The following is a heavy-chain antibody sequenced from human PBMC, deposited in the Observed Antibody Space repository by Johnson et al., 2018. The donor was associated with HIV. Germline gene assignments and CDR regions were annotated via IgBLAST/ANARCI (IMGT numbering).Heavy chain of an antibody. D-gene: IGHD3-10*01. V-gene: IGHV3-74*01. J-gene: IGHJ3*02. CDR3: AKDRGGTPPMGAFDI. Sequence: VQLVESGGGLVQPGGSLRLSCAASGLSFSRSWMHWVRQAPGKGLVWVSRTNNDGSTTTYADSVKGRLTVSRDKVKNTLHLQMNSLRAEDTAVYYCAKDRGGTPPMGAFDIWGQGTMVTVSS. CDR1: GLSFSRSW. CDR2: TNNDGSTT.